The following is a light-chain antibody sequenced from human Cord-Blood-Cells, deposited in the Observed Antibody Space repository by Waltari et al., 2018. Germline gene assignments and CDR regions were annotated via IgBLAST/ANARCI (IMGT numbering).Light chain of an antibody. Sequence: QSVLTQQPSASGTPGQRVTISCSGSSSNIGSNYVYWYQHLPGTAPKLLIYRNNQRPSGVPDRFSGSKSGTSASLAISGLRSEDEADYYCAAWDDSLSGWVFGGGTKLTVL. CDR3: AAWDDSLSGWV. CDR1: SSNIGSNY. CDR2: RNN. J-gene: IGLJ3*02. V-gene: IGLV1-47*01.